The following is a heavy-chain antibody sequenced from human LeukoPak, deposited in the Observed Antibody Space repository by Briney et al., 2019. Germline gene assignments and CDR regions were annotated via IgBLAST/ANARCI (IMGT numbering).Heavy chain of an antibody. V-gene: IGHV1-24*01. J-gene: IGHJ6*02. D-gene: IGHD6-19*01. CDR3: RVAGYYYGMDV. CDR2: FDPEDGET. CDR1: GYTLTELS. Sequence: GASVKVSCKVSGYTLTELSMDWVRQAPGKGLEWMGGFDPEDGETIYAQKFQGRVTMTEDTSTDTAYMELSSLRSEDTAVYYCRVAGYYYGMDVWGQGTTVTVSS.